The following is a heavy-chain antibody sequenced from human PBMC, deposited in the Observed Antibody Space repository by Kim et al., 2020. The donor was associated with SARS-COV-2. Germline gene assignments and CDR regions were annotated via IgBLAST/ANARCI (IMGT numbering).Heavy chain of an antibody. D-gene: IGHD2-2*01. J-gene: IGHJ6*02. CDR2: IKSKTDGGTT. V-gene: IGHV3-15*01. Sequence: GGSLRLSCAASGFTFSNAWMSWVRQAPGKGLEWVGRIKSKTDGGTTDYAAPVKGRFTISRDDSKNTLYLQMNSLKTEDTAVYYCTTSTGVVVPAAMPARVYYYYGMDVWGQGTTVTVSS. CDR1: GFTFSNAW. CDR3: TTSTGVVVPAAMPARVYYYYGMDV.